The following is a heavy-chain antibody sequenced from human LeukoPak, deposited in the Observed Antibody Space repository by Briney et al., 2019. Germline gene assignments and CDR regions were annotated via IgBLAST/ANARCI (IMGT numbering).Heavy chain of an antibody. CDR3: ARPSAYGEDAFDV. D-gene: IGHD2-21*01. CDR2: IYPIDSDT. Sequence: GESLKISCKCSGYTFTNYWIGWVRQMPGKGLEWMGIIYPIDSDTRYSPSFRGQVTFSADKSINTAYLQWSSLKASDTAMYYCARPSAYGEDAFDVWGQGTMVTVSS. CDR1: GYTFTNYW. J-gene: IGHJ3*01. V-gene: IGHV5-51*01.